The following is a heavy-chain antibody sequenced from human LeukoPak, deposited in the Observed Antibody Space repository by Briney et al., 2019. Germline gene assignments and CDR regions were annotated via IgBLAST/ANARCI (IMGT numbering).Heavy chain of an antibody. CDR2: MNSDGSTT. D-gene: IGHD3-16*02. Sequence: PGGSLRLSCAASRFTFSSYWMHWVRQAPGKGLVWLSRMNSDGSTTNYADSVKGRFTISRDNARNTLYLQMNSLRVEDTAMYFCARDYDYFWGGYRYPFDYWGQGTLVTVSS. V-gene: IGHV3-74*01. CDR1: RFTFSSYW. CDR3: ARDYDYFWGGYRYPFDY. J-gene: IGHJ4*02.